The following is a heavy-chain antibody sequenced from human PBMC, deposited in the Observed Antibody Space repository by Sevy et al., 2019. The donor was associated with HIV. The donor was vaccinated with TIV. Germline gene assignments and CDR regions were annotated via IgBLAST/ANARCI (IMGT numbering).Heavy chain of an antibody. CDR3: ARDDQWLVLGAGYFDY. D-gene: IGHD6-19*01. Sequence: GGSLRLSCAASGFTFSSYSMNWVRQAPGKGLEWVSSISSSSSYIYYADSVKGRFTISRDNAKNSLYLQMNSLRAEDTAVDYCARDDQWLVLGAGYFDYWGQGTLVTVSS. CDR2: ISSSSSYI. V-gene: IGHV3-21*01. J-gene: IGHJ4*02. CDR1: GFTFSSYS.